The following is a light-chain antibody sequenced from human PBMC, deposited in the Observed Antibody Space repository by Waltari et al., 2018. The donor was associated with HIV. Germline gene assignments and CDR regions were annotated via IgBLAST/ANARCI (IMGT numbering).Light chain of an antibody. CDR3: TAHTSTSTWV. J-gene: IGLJ3*02. CDR2: EVS. Sequence: QSALTQPASVSGSPGPSITISSPGTSNHVGGYKFVYWYQQNPGKAPKLIIYEVSNRPSGVSNRFSGSKSGNTASLTISGLQAEDEADYYCTAHTSTSTWVFGGGTKLTVL. CDR1: SNHVGGYKF. V-gene: IGLV2-14*01.